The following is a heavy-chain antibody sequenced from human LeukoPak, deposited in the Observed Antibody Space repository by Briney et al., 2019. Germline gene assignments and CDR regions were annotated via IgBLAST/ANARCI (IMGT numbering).Heavy chain of an antibody. CDR1: GFTFSSYS. D-gene: IGHD3-22*01. CDR3: ASWSTYYDSSGYPN. CDR2: ISSSSSYI. V-gene: IGHV3-21*01. J-gene: IGHJ4*02. Sequence: GGSLRLSCAASGFTFSSYSMIWVRQAPGKGLEWVSSISSSSSYIYYADSVKGRFTISRDNAKNSLYLQMNSLRAEDTAVYYCASWSTYYDSSGYPNWGQGTLVTVSS.